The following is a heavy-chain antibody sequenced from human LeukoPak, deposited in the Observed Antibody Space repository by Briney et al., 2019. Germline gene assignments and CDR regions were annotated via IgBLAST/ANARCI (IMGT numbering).Heavy chain of an antibody. Sequence: HTGGSLRLSCAASGFTFSSYWMSWVRQAPGKGLEWVANIKQDGSEKYYVDSVKGRFTISRDNAKNSLYLQMNSLRAEDTAVYYCARSTNDYGDYVHSGWGQGTLVTVSS. CDR2: IKQDGSEK. J-gene: IGHJ4*02. D-gene: IGHD4-17*01. CDR3: ARSTNDYGDYVHSG. V-gene: IGHV3-7*03. CDR1: GFTFSSYW.